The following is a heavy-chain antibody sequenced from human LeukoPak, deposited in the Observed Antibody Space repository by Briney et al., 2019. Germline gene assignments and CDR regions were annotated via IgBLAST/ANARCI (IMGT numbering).Heavy chain of an antibody. CDR3: ARHVYGLVITYEWFGP. V-gene: IGHV4-38-2*01. J-gene: IGHJ5*02. D-gene: IGHD3/OR15-3a*01. CDR1: GYSISSGYY. CDR2: IYHSGST. Sequence: SETLSLTCAVSGYSISSGYYWGWIRQPPGKGMEWIGSIYHSGSTYYNPSLKSRVTISVDTSKNQFSLKLSSVTAADTAVYYCARHVYGLVITYEWFGPWGQGTLVTVSS.